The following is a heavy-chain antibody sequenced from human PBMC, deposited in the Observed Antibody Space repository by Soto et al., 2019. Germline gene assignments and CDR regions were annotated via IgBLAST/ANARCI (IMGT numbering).Heavy chain of an antibody. CDR2: INHSGST. CDR1: GGSFSGYD. D-gene: IGHD3-10*01. J-gene: IGHJ4*02. V-gene: IGHV4-34*01. Sequence: SETLSLTCAVYGGSFSGYDWSWIRQPPGKGLEWIGEINHSGSTNYNPSLKSRVTISVDTSKNQFSLKLSSVTATDTAVYYCATYYYGSARYFDYWGQGTLVTVSS. CDR3: ATYYYGSARYFDY.